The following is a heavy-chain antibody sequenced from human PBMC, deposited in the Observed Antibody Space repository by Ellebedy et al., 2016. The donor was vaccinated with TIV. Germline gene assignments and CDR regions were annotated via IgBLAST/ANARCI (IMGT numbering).Heavy chain of an antibody. CDR3: ARDPSTYYYDSSGYAYY. J-gene: IGHJ4*02. CDR1: GFTFSSYA. Sequence: GESLKISCAASGFTFSSYAMSWVRQAPGMGLEWVSAISGSGGSTYYADSVKGRFTISRDNAKNSLYLQMNSLRAEDTAVYYCARDPSTYYYDSSGYAYYWGQGTLVTVSS. CDR2: ISGSGGST. D-gene: IGHD3-22*01. V-gene: IGHV3-23*01.